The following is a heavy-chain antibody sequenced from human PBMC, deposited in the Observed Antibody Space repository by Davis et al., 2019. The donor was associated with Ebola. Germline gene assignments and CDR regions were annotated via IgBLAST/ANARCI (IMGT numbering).Heavy chain of an antibody. CDR2: IIPIFGTA. CDR1: GYTFTGYH. V-gene: IGHV1-69*13. CDR3: ARGGRGYQLLLNWFDP. Sequence: SVKVSCKASGYTFTGYHMHWVRQAPGQGLEWMGGIIPIFGTANYAQKFQGRVTITADESTSTAYMELSSLRSEDTAVYYCARGGRGYQLLLNWFDPWGQGTLVTVSS. J-gene: IGHJ5*02. D-gene: IGHD2-2*01.